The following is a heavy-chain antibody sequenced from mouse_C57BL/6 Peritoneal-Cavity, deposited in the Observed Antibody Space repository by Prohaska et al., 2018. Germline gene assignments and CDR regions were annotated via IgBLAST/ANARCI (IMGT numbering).Heavy chain of an antibody. V-gene: IGHV1-5*01. Sequence: GALQQSGTVLARTGASVKMSCKTTGYTFTSYWMHWVKQRPGQGLEWIGAIYPGNSDTSYNQKFKGKAKLTAVTSASTAYMELSSLTNRDSAVYYCTTLVITTVVAPLAYWGQGTLVTVSA. J-gene: IGHJ3*01. D-gene: IGHD1-1*01. CDR1: GYTFTSYW. CDR3: TTLVITTVVAPLAY. CDR2: IYPGNSDT.